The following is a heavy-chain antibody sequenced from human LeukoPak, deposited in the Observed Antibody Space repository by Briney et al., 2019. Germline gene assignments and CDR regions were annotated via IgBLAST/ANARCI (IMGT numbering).Heavy chain of an antibody. Sequence: SVKVSCKASGYTFTSYDINWVRQATGQGLEWMGGIIPIFGTANYAQKFQGRVTITADKSTSTAYMELSSLRSEDTAIYYCARHIDGYRHYFYYMDVWGKGTTVTVSS. J-gene: IGHJ6*03. V-gene: IGHV1-69*06. D-gene: IGHD5-12*01. CDR3: ARHIDGYRHYFYYMDV. CDR1: GYTFTSYD. CDR2: IIPIFGTA.